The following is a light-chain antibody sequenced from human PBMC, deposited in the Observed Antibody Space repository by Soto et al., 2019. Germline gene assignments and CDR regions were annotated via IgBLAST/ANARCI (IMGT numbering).Light chain of an antibody. CDR3: QQYGSSPST. J-gene: IGKJ1*01. CDR1: QRVRSNY. CDR2: GAS. Sequence: EIVLSQSPGTLSLSPGNRATLSCRASQRVRSNYLAWYQQKPGQAPRLLIYGASSRATGIPDRFSGSGSGTDFTLTISRMEPEDFGVYYCQQYGSSPSTFGQGTTVEIK. V-gene: IGKV3-20*01.